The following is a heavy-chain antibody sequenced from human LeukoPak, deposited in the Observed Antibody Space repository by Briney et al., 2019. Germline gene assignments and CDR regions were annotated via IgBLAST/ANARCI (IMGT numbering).Heavy chain of an antibody. Sequence: PGGSLRLSCAASGFTFSSFGMSWVRQAPGKGLEWVSAISGSGGSTYYADSVKGRFTISRDNSKNTLYLQMNSLRAEDTAVYYCAKVFESSGWCFDYWGQGTLVTVSS. CDR1: GFTFSSFG. D-gene: IGHD6-19*01. V-gene: IGHV3-23*01. CDR2: ISGSGGST. CDR3: AKVFESSGWCFDY. J-gene: IGHJ4*02.